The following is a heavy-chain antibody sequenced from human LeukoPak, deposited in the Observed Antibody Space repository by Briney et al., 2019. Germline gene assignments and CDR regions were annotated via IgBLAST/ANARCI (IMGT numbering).Heavy chain of an antibody. D-gene: IGHD2-15*01. CDR3: ARKPYCSGGSCYRQHYYGMDV. Sequence: PGGSLRLSCAASGFTFSSYAMHWVRQAPGKGLEWVAVISYDGSNKYYADSVKGRFTISRDNSKNTLYLQMNSLRAEDTAVYYCARKPYCSGGSCYRQHYYGMDVWGQGPTVTVSS. CDR2: ISYDGSNK. J-gene: IGHJ6*02. V-gene: IGHV3-30-3*01. CDR1: GFTFSSYA.